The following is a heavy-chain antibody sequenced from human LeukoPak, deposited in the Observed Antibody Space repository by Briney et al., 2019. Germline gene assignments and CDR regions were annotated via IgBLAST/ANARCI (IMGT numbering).Heavy chain of an antibody. D-gene: IGHD3-16*02. J-gene: IGHJ4*02. Sequence: GGSLRLSCAASGFTFSTYGMHWVRQAPGKGLEWVAVISYDGSNKYYADSVKGRFTISRDNSKNTLYLQMNSLRAEDTGVYYCARGYSRAGAIVGHFDYWGQGTLVTVSS. CDR1: GFTFSTYG. CDR2: ISYDGSNK. V-gene: IGHV3-30*03. CDR3: ARGYSRAGAIVGHFDY.